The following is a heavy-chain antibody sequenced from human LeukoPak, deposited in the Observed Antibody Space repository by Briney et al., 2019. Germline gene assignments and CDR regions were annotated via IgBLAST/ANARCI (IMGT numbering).Heavy chain of an antibody. Sequence: GASVKVSCKASGGTFSSYAISWVRQAPGQGLEWMGRIIPILGIANYAQKFQGRVTITADKSTSTAYMELSSLRSEDTAVYYCARTAGGRVNTVTHDYWGQGTLVTVSS. CDR1: GGTFSSYA. D-gene: IGHD4-17*01. CDR2: IIPILGIA. CDR3: ARTAGGRVNTVTHDY. V-gene: IGHV1-69*04. J-gene: IGHJ4*02.